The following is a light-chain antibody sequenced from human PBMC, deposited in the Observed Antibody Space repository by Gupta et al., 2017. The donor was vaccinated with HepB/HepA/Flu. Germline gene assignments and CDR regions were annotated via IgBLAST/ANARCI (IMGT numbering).Light chain of an antibody. Sequence: EIVLTQSPATLSLSPGERATLSCRATQSVGTYLAWYQHKRGQAPRLLIYDASNRDTGIPARFSGSGYGKDVTLTISSREQEDFAGYYCQQRSDWPLFTFGHGTXVDIK. V-gene: IGKV3-11*01. CDR2: DAS. CDR3: QQRSDWPLFT. J-gene: IGKJ3*01. CDR1: QSVGTY.